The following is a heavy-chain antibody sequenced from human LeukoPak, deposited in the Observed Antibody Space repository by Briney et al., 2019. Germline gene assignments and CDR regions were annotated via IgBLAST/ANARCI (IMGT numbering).Heavy chain of an antibody. Sequence: ASVKVSCKASGYRFITYGLSWVRQAPGQGLEWMGCISAYNGNTNFAPKLQGRVTMTADTSTSTAYMELRSLRSDDTAVYYCARDVFEGFGERVIGAFDLWGQGTMVTVSS. V-gene: IGHV1-18*01. CDR2: ISAYNGNT. CDR1: GYRFITYG. D-gene: IGHD3-10*01. J-gene: IGHJ3*01. CDR3: ARDVFEGFGERVIGAFDL.